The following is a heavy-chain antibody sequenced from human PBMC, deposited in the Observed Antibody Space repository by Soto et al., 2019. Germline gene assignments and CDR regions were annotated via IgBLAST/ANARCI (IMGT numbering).Heavy chain of an antibody. Sequence: PSETLSLTCTISGGSPSPYYWNWIRQSPGNKLEWMGYIYYSGSTNYNPSLKSRVTMSVDTSKNGFSLKLSSVTAADTAVYYCARAPGIIGTTDYFEYWGQATPVTVS. CDR3: ARAPGIIGTTDYFEY. D-gene: IGHD1-7*01. CDR2: IYYSGST. J-gene: IGHJ4*02. V-gene: IGHV4-59*01. CDR1: GGSPSPYY.